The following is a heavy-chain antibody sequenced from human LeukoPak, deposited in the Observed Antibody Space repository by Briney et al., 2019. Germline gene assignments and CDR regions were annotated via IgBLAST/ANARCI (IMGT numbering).Heavy chain of an antibody. CDR3: ARVLVGSYYYYYYMDV. D-gene: IGHD1-26*01. CDR1: GYTFTGYY. CDR2: INPNSGDT. Sequence: ASVKVSCKASGYTFTGYYMHWVRQAPGQGLEWMGWINPNSGDTIYAQKFQGRVTMTRDTSISTAYMELSRLRSDDTAVYYCARVLVGSYYYYYYMDVWGKGTTVTVSS. V-gene: IGHV1-2*02. J-gene: IGHJ6*03.